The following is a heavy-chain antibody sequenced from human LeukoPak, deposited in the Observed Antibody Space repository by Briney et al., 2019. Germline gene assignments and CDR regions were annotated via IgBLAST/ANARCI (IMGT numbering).Heavy chain of an antibody. J-gene: IGHJ5*02. CDR1: GGSISSYY. Sequence: PSETLSLTCTVSGGSISSYYWSWIRQPAGKGLEWIGRIYTGGSTNYNPSLKSRVTMSVDTSKNQFSLKLSSVTAADTAVYYCARDGGVKECTDGVCFGFDPWGQGTLVTVSS. D-gene: IGHD2-8*01. CDR3: ARDGGVKECTDGVCFGFDP. CDR2: IYTGGST. V-gene: IGHV4-4*07.